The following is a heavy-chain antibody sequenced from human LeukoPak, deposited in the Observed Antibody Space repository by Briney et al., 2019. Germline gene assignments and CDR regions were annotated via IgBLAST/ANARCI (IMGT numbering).Heavy chain of an antibody. V-gene: IGHV3-23*01. Sequence: GGPLRLSCAASGFTFSSYAMSWVRQAPGKGLEWVSAISGSGGSTYYADSVKGRFTISRDNSKNTLYLQMNSLRAEDTAVYYCALHCSSTSCPIDYWGQGTLVTVSS. CDR1: GFTFSSYA. CDR3: ALHCSSTSCPIDY. CDR2: ISGSGGST. J-gene: IGHJ4*02. D-gene: IGHD2-2*01.